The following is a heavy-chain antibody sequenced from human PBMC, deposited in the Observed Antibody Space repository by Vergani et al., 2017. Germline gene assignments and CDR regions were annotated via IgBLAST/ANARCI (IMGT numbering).Heavy chain of an antibody. CDR1: GFTFSSYS. CDR2: INWNGGST. CDR3: ARDSGSRPFDP. J-gene: IGHJ5*02. V-gene: IGHV3-20*01. Sequence: EVQLVESGGGLVKPGGSLRLSCAASGFTFSSYSMNWVRQAPGKGLEWVSGINWNGGSTGYADSVKGRFTISRDNAKNSLYLQRNSLRAEDTALYHCARDSGSRPFDPWGQGTLVTVSS. D-gene: IGHD6-25*01.